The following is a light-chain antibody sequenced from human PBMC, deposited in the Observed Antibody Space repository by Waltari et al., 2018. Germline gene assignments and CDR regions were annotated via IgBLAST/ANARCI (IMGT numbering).Light chain of an antibody. J-gene: IGKJ1*01. V-gene: IGKV3-11*01. CDR1: QTVSTY. CDR3: LQRSLWPWT. CDR2: DAS. Sequence: IVLTQSPATLSLSPGERATLSCRASQTVSTYLAWFQQKPGQAPRRLIYDASNRAPGIPARFSGSGSGTDFSLTISSLEPEVFAVYYCLQRSLWPWTFGQGTKVAVK.